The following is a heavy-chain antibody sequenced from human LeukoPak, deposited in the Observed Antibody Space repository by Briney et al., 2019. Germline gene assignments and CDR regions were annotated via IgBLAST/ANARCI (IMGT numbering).Heavy chain of an antibody. D-gene: IGHD3-3*01. J-gene: IGHJ3*02. CDR3: ARERSGSEIFARSFDI. CDR1: GGSISSSNW. CDR2: IYHSGST. Sequence: SETLSLTCAVSGGSISSSNWWSWIRQPPGKGLGWIGEIYHSGSTNYNPSLKSRVTISVDKSKTQFSLKLSSVTAADTAVYYCARERSGSEIFARSFDIWGQGTMVTVSS. V-gene: IGHV4-4*02.